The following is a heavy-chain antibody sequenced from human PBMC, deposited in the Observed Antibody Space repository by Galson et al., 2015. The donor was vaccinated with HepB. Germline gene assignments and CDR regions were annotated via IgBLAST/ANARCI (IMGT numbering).Heavy chain of an antibody. Sequence: SCKASGGTFSSHGMSWVRQAPGKGLEWVSTITGSGESTYYPDSVKGRFTISRDNSKNTLFLQMNSLRAEDTAVYYCAKRGSGDSFYYFEYWGQGTLVTVSS. CDR1: GGTFSSHG. CDR2: ITGSGEST. CDR3: AKRGSGDSFYYFEY. D-gene: IGHD2-21*01. V-gene: IGHV3-23*01. J-gene: IGHJ4*02.